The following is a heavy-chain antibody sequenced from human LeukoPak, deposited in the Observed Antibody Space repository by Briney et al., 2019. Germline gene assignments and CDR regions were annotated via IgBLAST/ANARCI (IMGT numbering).Heavy chain of an antibody. J-gene: IGHJ5*02. CDR2: ISGRDDST. CDR3: AKSGGVRFDP. D-gene: IGHD3-16*01. V-gene: IGHV3-23*01. Sequence: GGSLRLSCAASGFTFSSYAMSWVRQAPGKGLEWVSAISGRDDSTYYADSVKGRFTISRDNSRNTLFLQMNSLRAEDTAVYYCAKSGGVRFDPWGQGTLVTVSS. CDR1: GFTFSSYA.